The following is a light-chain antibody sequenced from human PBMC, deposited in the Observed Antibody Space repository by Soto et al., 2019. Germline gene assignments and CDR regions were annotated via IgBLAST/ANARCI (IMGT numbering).Light chain of an antibody. Sequence: VLTQSPATLPLSHRHSATLSCRAGQRISSCLAWCQQNPGRQPRRLIYDAANRATGGPAGCSGSGSGTAFSLTIISLEPEDFAADYCRQRYNWPSTFGQGTRLEIK. CDR2: DAA. CDR3: RQRYNWPST. CDR1: QRISSC. J-gene: IGKJ5*01. V-gene: IGKV3-11*01.